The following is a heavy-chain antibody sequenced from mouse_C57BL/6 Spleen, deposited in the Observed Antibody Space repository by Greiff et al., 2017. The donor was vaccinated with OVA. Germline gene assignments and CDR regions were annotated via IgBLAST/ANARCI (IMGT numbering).Heavy chain of an antibody. J-gene: IGHJ3*01. D-gene: IGHD1-1*01. Sequence: EVQLQQSGPELVKPGASVKMSCKASGYTFTDYNLHWVKQSHGKSLEWIGYINPNNGGTSYNQKFKGKATLTVDKSSSTAYMELRSLTSEDSAVYYCARDYYGISSFAYWGQGTLVTVSA. CDR2: INPNNGGT. CDR1: GYTFTDYN. CDR3: ARDYYGISSFAY. V-gene: IGHV1-22*01.